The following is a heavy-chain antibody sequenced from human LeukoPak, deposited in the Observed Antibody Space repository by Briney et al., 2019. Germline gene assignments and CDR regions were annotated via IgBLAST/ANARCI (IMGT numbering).Heavy chain of an antibody. V-gene: IGHV3-53*01. CDR3: AKPRYSSSSYNWFDP. J-gene: IGHJ5*02. D-gene: IGHD6-13*01. CDR2: IFNDGTR. CDR1: GFTVSSNY. Sequence: GGSLRLSCAASGFTVSSNYMSWVRQAPGKGLECVSVIFNDGTRYYADSVKGRFTISRDNSKNTLYLQMNSLRAEDTAVYYCAKPRYSSSSYNWFDPWGQGTLVTVSS.